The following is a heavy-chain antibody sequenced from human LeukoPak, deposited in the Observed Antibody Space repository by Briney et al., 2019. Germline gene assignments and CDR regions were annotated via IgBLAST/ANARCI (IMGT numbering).Heavy chain of an antibody. Sequence: ASVKVSCKASGGTFSSYAINWVRQAPGQGLEWMGGIIPIFGTANYAQKFQGRVTITTDESTSTAYMELSSLRSEDTAVYYCAGGSRWLQSDYWGQGTLVTVSS. V-gene: IGHV1-69*05. CDR2: IIPIFGTA. D-gene: IGHD5-24*01. CDR1: GGTFSSYA. CDR3: AGGSRWLQSDY. J-gene: IGHJ4*02.